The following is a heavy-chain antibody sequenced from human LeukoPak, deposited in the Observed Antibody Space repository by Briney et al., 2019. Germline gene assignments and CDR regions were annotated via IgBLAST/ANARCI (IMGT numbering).Heavy chain of an antibody. D-gene: IGHD3-10*01. V-gene: IGHV4-30-4*08. Sequence: PSETLSLTCTVSGGSISSGDYYWSWIRQPPGKGLEWIGYIYYSGSTYYNPSHKSRVTISVATSKKQFSLKLSAVTAADTAVYYCARGGSGLGGAFDIWGQGTMVTVSS. J-gene: IGHJ3*02. CDR1: GGSISSGDYY. CDR2: IYYSGST. CDR3: ARGGSGLGGAFDI.